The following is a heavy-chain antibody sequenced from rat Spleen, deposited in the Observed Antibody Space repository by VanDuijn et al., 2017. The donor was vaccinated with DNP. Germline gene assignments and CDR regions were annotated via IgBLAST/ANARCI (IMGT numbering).Heavy chain of an antibody. CDR1: GFTFSDYY. Sequence: EVQLVESGGGLVQPGRSLKLSCAASGFTFSDYYMAWVRQAPTKGLEWVASISPSGGSTYYRDSVKGRFTISRDNAKSTLYLQMDSLRSEDTATYYCATHLHTYLGSYFDYWGQGVMVTVSS. CDR3: ATHLHTYLGSYFDY. V-gene: IGHV5-25*01. D-gene: IGHD2-1*01. CDR2: ISPSGGST. J-gene: IGHJ2*01.